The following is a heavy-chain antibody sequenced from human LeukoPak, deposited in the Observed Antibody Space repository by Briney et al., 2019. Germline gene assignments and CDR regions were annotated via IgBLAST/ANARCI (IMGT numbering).Heavy chain of an antibody. V-gene: IGHV1-8*02. Sequence: ASVKVSCKASRYTFTSYDINWMRQAPGQGLEWMGWMNPNSGNTGYAQKFQGRVIMTRDTSISTAYMELTSLRSEDSAVYYCARVPSLGYCSGGSCYRFDFWGQGTLVTVSS. J-gene: IGHJ4*02. CDR2: MNPNSGNT. D-gene: IGHD2-15*01. CDR3: ARVPSLGYCSGGSCYRFDF. CDR1: RYTFTSYD.